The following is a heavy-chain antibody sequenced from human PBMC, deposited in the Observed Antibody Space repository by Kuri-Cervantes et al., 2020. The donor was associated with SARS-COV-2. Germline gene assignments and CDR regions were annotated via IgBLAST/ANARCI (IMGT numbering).Heavy chain of an antibody. CDR1: GFTFSSYA. D-gene: IGHD2-2*02. CDR3: ARGRKYCSSTSCYTVWYFDL. CDR2: ISSNGGST. V-gene: IGHV3-64*01. Sequence: GESLKISCAASGFTFSSYAMHWVRQAPGKGLEYVSAISSNGGSTYYANSVKGRFTISRDNSKNTLYLQMGSLRAEDMAVYYCARGRKYCSSTSCYTVWYFDLWGRGTLVTVSS. J-gene: IGHJ2*01.